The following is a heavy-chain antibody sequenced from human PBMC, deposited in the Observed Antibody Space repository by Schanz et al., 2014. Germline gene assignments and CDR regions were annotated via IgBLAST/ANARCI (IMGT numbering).Heavy chain of an antibody. Sequence: QAQLVDSGGGLAKPGGSLRLSCTASGSPFSDYFMAWIRQPPGRALEWLSYIGNGGVTLYYADSVKGRFAISRDNSKNSLYLQMDSRRAEGTAEYYCARIEGSVFGYWAHRPLVGVST. CDR2: IGNGGVTL. V-gene: IGHV3-11*01. D-gene: IGHD6-25*01. J-gene: IGHJ4*01. CDR1: GSPFSDYF. CDR3: ARIEGSVFGY.